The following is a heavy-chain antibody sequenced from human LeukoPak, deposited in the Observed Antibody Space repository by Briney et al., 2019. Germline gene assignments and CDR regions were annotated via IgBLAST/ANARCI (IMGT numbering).Heavy chain of an antibody. CDR3: ARDLEGYFDY. J-gene: IGHJ4*02. V-gene: IGHV3-53*01. CDR2: IYADGTT. Sequence: GGSLRLSCAASGFTVSRNYMSWVRQAPGKGLEWVLVIYADGTTYYADSVKGRFTISRDNSKNTLYLQKNSLRAEDTAVYYCARDLEGYFDYWGQGTLVTVSS. D-gene: IGHD1-1*01. CDR1: GFTVSRNY.